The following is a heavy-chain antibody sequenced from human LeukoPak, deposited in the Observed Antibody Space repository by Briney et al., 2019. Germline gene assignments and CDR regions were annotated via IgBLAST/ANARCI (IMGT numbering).Heavy chain of an antibody. CDR2: IYYSGST. D-gene: IGHD2-15*01. CDR3: ARAGPIVVVVAALGGFDP. Sequence: SETLSLTCTVSGGSIGSGDYYWSWIRQPPGKGLEWIGYIYYSGSTYYNPSLKSRVTISVDTSKNQFSLKLSSVTAADTAVYYCARAGPIVVVVAALGGFDPWGQGTLVTVSS. J-gene: IGHJ5*02. CDR1: GGSIGSGDYY. V-gene: IGHV4-30-4*01.